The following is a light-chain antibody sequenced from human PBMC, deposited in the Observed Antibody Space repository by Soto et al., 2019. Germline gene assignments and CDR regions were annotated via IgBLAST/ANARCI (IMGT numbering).Light chain of an antibody. V-gene: IGLV4-69*01. CDR1: SGQSSYA. CDR2: LNSDGSH. Sequence: QPVLTQSPSASASLGASVKLTCTLSSGQSSYAIAWQQQQPEKGPRYLMKLNSDGSHSKGDGIPDRFSGSSSGAERYLTISSIQSEDEADYYCQTWGTGIHYVFGTETKLTVL. CDR3: QTWGTGIHYV. J-gene: IGLJ1*01.